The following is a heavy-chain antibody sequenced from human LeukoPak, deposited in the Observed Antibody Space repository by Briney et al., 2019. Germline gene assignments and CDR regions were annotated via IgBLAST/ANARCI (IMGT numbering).Heavy chain of an antibody. V-gene: IGHV3-48*03. J-gene: IGHJ4*02. D-gene: IGHD5-18*01. CDR3: TRGGIQQRFYDY. CDR2: ISSSGSTI. CDR1: GFTFSSYE. Sequence: GGSLRLSCAASGFTFSSYEMNWVRQAPGKGLEWVSYISSSGSTIYYADSVKGRFTISRDNAKNSLYLQMNSLGVEDTAVYYCTRGGIQQRFYDYWGQGALVTVSS.